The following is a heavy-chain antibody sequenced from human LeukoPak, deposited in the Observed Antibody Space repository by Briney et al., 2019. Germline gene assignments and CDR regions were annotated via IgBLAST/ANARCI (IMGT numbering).Heavy chain of an antibody. D-gene: IGHD3-10*01. J-gene: IGHJ4*02. CDR3: AKYFESGLLWFREFYF. CDR1: GLTFSSYG. CDR2: ISYDGSNK. V-gene: IGHV3-30*18. Sequence: GGTLRLSCAVSGLTFSSYGMHWVRQAPGKGLEWVADISYDGSNKYYGASVKGRFNISRDNSENTLYLQMNRVRAEDTAVYYCAKYFESGLLWFREFYFWGQGTLVTVSS.